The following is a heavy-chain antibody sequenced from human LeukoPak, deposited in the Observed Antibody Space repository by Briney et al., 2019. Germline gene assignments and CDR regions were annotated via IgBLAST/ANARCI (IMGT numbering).Heavy chain of an antibody. J-gene: IGHJ4*02. CDR2: ISYDGSNK. Sequence: GGSLRLSCAASGFTFSSYGMHWVRQAPGKGLEWVAVISYDGSNKYYADSVKGRFTLSRDNSKNTLYLQMNSLRAEDTAVYYRAKDLDGSGSYYFFDYWGQGTLVTVSS. CDR1: GFTFSSYG. V-gene: IGHV3-30*18. CDR3: AKDLDGSGSYYFFDY. D-gene: IGHD3-10*01.